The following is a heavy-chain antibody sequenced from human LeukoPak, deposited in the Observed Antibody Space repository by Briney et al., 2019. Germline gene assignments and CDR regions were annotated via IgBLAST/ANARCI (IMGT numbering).Heavy chain of an antibody. D-gene: IGHD3-22*01. CDR3: AKEDYYDSSGYVDY. Sequence: GGSLRLSCAASGFTFSSYAMSWVRQAPGKGLEWVSAISGSGGSTYYADSVKGRFTISRDNSKNTLYLQMNSLRAEDTAVYYWAKEDYYDSSGYVDYWGQGTLVTVSS. CDR1: GFTFSSYA. CDR2: ISGSGGST. J-gene: IGHJ4*02. V-gene: IGHV3-23*01.